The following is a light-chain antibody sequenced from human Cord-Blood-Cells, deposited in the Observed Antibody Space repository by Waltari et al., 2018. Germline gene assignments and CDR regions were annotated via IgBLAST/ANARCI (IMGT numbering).Light chain of an antibody. V-gene: IGLV2-14*03. Sequence: QSALTQPASVSGSPGQSIPISCTGTSSYVGGYHYVLWSQQPPGKAPKLMIYDLSNRPSGVSNRFAGSKSGNTTSLTISGLQAEDEADYYCSSYTSSSTLLYVFGTGTKVTVL. CDR2: DLS. CDR3: SSYTSSSTLLYV. J-gene: IGLJ1*01. CDR1: SSYVGGYHY.